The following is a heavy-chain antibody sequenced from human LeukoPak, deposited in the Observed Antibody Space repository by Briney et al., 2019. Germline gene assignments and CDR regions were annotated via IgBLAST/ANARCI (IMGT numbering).Heavy chain of an antibody. Sequence: GGSLRLSCAGSGFTFGGYGMLWFRQTPGKGLEWVAVIAYDGSRAFYADSVKGRFTISRDNSKNTMSVQMDDLRAEDTAVYYCTRYNNDHFDYWGQGTLVTVSS. CDR1: GFTFGGYG. D-gene: IGHD1-14*01. CDR2: IAYDGSRA. V-gene: IGHV3-33*01. J-gene: IGHJ4*02. CDR3: TRYNNDHFDY.